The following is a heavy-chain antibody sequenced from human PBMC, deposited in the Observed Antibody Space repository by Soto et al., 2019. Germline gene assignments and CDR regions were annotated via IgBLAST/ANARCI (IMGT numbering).Heavy chain of an antibody. Sequence: LRLSCAASGFTFSDYAMHWVRQAPGKGLERVAIISFDGSNEHYADSVQGRFTISRDNSENTLYLPMNSLRADDTAVYYCARPAATVSYYSGMDVWGQGTTVTVSS. J-gene: IGHJ6*02. CDR1: GFTFSDYA. V-gene: IGHV3-30-3*01. CDR2: ISFDGSNE. D-gene: IGHD2-2*01. CDR3: ARPAATVSYYSGMDV.